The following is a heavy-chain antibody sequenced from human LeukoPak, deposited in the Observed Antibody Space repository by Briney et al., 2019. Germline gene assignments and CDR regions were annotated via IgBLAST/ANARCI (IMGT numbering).Heavy chain of an antibody. D-gene: IGHD4-17*01. J-gene: IGHJ4*02. V-gene: IGHV1-2*02. CDR3: ARVRRTVLTPLDY. CDR1: GYTFTGYY. CDR2: INPNSGGT. Sequence: ASVKVSCKASGYTFTGYYMHWVRQAPGQGLEWMGWINPNSGGTNYAQKFQGRITMTRDTSISTAYMELSRLRSDDTAVYYCARVRRTVLTPLDYWGQGTLVTVSS.